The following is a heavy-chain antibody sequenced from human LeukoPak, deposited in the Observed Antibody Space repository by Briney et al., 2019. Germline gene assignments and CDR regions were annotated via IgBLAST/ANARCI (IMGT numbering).Heavy chain of an antibody. D-gene: IGHD4-23*01. J-gene: IGHJ4*02. CDR2: IGVSGDT. V-gene: IGHV3-23*01. CDR1: GFTFSSYG. Sequence: GGSLRLSCAASGFTFSSYGMSWVRQAPGEGLEWVSVIGVSGDTSYADSVKGRFTISRDNSKNTLYLQVNSLRAEDTAIYYCTKDYGGDPFDYWGQGTLVTVSS. CDR3: TKDYGGDPFDY.